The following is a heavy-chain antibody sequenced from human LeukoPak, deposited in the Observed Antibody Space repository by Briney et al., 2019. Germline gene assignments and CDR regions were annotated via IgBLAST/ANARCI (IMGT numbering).Heavy chain of an antibody. J-gene: IGHJ5*02. D-gene: IGHD2-8*01. CDR1: GGTFNNYA. Sequence: SVKVSCKASGGTFNNYAISWVRQAPGQGLEWMGGVIPIFGTTNYTHKWQGRVTFTTDESTNTAYMELSGLKSEDTAVYYCARSYLVFNWFDPWGQGTLVTVSS. CDR3: ARSYLVFNWFDP. V-gene: IGHV1-69*05. CDR2: VIPIFGTT.